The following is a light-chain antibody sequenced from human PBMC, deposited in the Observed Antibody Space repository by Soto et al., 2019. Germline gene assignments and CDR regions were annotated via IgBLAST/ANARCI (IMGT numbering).Light chain of an antibody. CDR3: QQYNSYPWT. CDR1: QSISSY. CDR2: DAS. J-gene: IGKJ1*01. V-gene: IGKV1-5*01. Sequence: DIQMTQSPSSLSASVGARVPITCRASQSISSYLNWYQQKPGKAPKILIYDASSLESGVPSRFSGSGSGTEFTLTISSLQPDDVATYYCQQYNSYPWTFGQGTKVDIK.